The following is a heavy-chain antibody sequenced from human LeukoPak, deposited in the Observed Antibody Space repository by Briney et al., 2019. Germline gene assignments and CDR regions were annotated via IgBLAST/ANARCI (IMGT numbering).Heavy chain of an antibody. CDR1: GFTFSSYG. D-gene: IGHD2-15*01. V-gene: IGHV3-30*18. J-gene: IGHJ4*02. CDR3: AKDLRDSRFLPRRYCSGGSCYQGIDY. CDR2: ISYDGSHK. Sequence: PGRSLRLSCAASGFTFSSYGIHWVRQAPGKGLEWVAVISYDGSHKYYADSVKGRFTISRDNSKNTLYLQMNSLRAEDTAVYYCAKDLRDSRFLPRRYCSGGSCYQGIDYWDQGTLVTVSS.